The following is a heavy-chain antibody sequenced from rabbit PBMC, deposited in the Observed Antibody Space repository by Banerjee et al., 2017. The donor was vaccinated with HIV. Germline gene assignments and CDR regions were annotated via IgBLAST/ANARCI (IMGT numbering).Heavy chain of an antibody. CDR1: GFSFSSGYY. CDR3: ARDSGYYTYVYAGYGYTSLNL. J-gene: IGHJ4*01. CDR2: IYAGSSGSS. V-gene: IGHV1S40*01. D-gene: IGHD6-1*01. Sequence: QSLEESGGDLVKPGASLTLTCTASGFSFSSGYYMCWVRQAPGKGLEWIACIYAGSSGSSYYASWAKGRFTISKTSSTTVTLQMTSLTVADTASYFCARDSGYYTYVYAGYGYTSLNLWGPGTLVTVS.